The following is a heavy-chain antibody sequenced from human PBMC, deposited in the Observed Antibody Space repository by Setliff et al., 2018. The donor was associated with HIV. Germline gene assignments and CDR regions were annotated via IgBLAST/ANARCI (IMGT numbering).Heavy chain of an antibody. CDR2: ISHSGIT. J-gene: IGHJ4*02. D-gene: IGHD4-17*01. CDR3: ARDQTSNGDFDY. CDR1: GGSISGGGYY. Sequence: SETLSLTCTVSGGSISGGGYYWGWIRQPPGKGLEWIGYISHSGITYYNPSLKSRVTISVDTSKNQFSLKLSSVTAADTAVYYCARDQTSNGDFDYWGQGTLVTVSS. V-gene: IGHV4-31*03.